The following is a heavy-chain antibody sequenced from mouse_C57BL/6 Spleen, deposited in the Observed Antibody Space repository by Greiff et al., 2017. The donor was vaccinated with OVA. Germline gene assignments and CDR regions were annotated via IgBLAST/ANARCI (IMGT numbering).Heavy chain of an antibody. J-gene: IGHJ4*01. CDR1: GFTFSSYT. V-gene: IGHV5-9*01. Sequence: DVMLVESGGGLVKPGGSLKLSCAASGFTFSSYTMSWVRQTPEKRLEWVATISGGGGNTYYPDSVKGRFTISRDNAKNTLYLQMSSLRSEDTALYYCARDYDGDAMDYWGQGTSVTVSS. D-gene: IGHD2-4*01. CDR2: ISGGGGNT. CDR3: ARDYDGDAMDY.